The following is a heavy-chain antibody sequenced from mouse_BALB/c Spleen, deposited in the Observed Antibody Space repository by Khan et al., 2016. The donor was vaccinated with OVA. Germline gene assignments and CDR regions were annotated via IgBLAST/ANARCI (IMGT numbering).Heavy chain of an antibody. CDR2: IWAGGST. CDR3: ARDTTVESYWYFDV. V-gene: IGHV2-9*02. CDR1: GFSLTSYG. D-gene: IGHD1-1*01. Sequence: VKLEESGPGLVAPSQSLSITCIVSGFSLTSYGVHWVRQPPGKGLEWLGVIWAGGSTNYNSALLSRLSISKDNSKSQVFLKMNSLQTDDTAMYYCARDTTVESYWYFDVWGAGTTVTVSS. J-gene: IGHJ1*01.